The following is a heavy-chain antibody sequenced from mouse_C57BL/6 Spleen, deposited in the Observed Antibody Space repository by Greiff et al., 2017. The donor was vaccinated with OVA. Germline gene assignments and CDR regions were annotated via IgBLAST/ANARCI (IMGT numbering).Heavy chain of an antibody. Sequence: QVHVKQPGTELVKPGASVKLSCKASGYTFTSYWMHWVKQRPGQGLEWIGNINPSNGGTNYNEKFKSKATLTVDKSSSTAYMQLSSLTSEDSAVYYCARVGFHWYFDVWGTGTTVTVSS. V-gene: IGHV1-53*01. J-gene: IGHJ1*03. CDR2: INPSNGGT. CDR1: GYTFTSYW. CDR3: ARVGFHWYFDV.